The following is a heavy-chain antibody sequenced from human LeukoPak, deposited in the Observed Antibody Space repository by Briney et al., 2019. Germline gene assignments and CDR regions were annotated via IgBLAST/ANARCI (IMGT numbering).Heavy chain of an antibody. CDR3: ARDYLGGNPDAFDI. V-gene: IGHV4-39*07. J-gene: IGHJ3*02. CDR2: IYYSGNT. Sequence: SETLSLTCTVSGDSISSSSYYWGWIRQPPGKELEWIGSIYYSGNTYYNPSLNSRVTISVGTSKNQFSLKLSSVTAADTAVYYCARDYLGGNPDAFDIWGQGTMVTVSS. CDR1: GDSISSSSYY. D-gene: IGHD4-23*01.